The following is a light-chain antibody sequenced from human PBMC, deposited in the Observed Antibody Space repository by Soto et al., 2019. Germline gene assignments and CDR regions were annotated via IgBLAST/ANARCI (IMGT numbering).Light chain of an antibody. CDR2: AAY. CDR3: QRYYTLPPWE. CDR1: RDISNF. J-gene: IGKJ1*01. Sequence: DIQMTQFPSSLSASVGDRVTVTCRASRDISNFLAWYQQKPGEVPHLLIYAAYTLESGVPSRFSGSASGTDFTLTIASLQPEDVATYYCQRYYTLPPWEFGQGTTVEI. V-gene: IGKV1-27*01.